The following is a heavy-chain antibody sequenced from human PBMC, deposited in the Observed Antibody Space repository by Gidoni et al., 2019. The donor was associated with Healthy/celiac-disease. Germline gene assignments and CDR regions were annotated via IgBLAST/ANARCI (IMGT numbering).Heavy chain of an antibody. V-gene: IGHV3-48*03. Sequence: EVQLVESGGGLVQPGGSLRLSCAASGFTFRSYELNCVRQAPGKGLEWVSYISSSGSTIYYADSVKGRFTISRDNAKNSLYLQMNSLRAEDTAVYYCARDCSGGSCYNAAWGYYYYGMDVWGQGTTVTVSS. D-gene: IGHD2-15*01. CDR3: ARDCSGGSCYNAAWGYYYYGMDV. J-gene: IGHJ6*02. CDR1: GFTFRSYE. CDR2: ISSSGSTI.